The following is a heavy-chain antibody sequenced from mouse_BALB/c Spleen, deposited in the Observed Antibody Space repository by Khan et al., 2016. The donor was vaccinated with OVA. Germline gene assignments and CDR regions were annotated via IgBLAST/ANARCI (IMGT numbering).Heavy chain of an antibody. V-gene: IGHV3-2*02. CDR2: ISYSGST. CDR1: GYSITSDYA. J-gene: IGHJ4*01. Sequence: EVQLQESGPGLVKPSQSLSLTCTVAGYSITSDYAWNWIRQFPGNKLEWMGYISYSGSTGSNPSLKSRISITRDTSKNPFFLQLNAVTTEDTATYYCASELGRYYAMDYWGQGTSVTVSS. D-gene: IGHD4-1*01. CDR3: ASELGRYYAMDY.